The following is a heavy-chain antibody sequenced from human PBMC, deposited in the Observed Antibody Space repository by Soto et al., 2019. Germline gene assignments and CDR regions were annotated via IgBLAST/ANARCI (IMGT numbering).Heavy chain of an antibody. Sequence: GGSLRISCVVSGSTFSSDDMSWVRQAPGRGLEWVSGISDSGGSTYYADSVKGRFTISRDNAKNTLYLQMKSLRVEDTALYYCAKDGGLSVAVAGLFDTW. CDR1: GSTFSSDD. D-gene: IGHD6-19*01. CDR2: ISDSGGST. V-gene: IGHV3-23*01. J-gene: IGHJ4*01. CDR3: AKDGGLSVAVAGLFDT.